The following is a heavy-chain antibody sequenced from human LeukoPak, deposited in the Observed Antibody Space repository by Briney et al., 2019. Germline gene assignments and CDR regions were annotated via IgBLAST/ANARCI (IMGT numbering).Heavy chain of an antibody. V-gene: IGHV4-59*01. CDR3: ARSSSSGSYWADY. CDR1: GGSISTYY. Sequence: SETLSLTCTVSGGSISTYYWSWIRQPPGKGLEWIGYIYYSGSTSYNPSLKGRVTISVDTSKNQFSLKLTSVTAADTAVYYCARSSSSGSYWADYWGQGTLVTVSS. D-gene: IGHD1-26*01. J-gene: IGHJ4*02. CDR2: IYYSGST.